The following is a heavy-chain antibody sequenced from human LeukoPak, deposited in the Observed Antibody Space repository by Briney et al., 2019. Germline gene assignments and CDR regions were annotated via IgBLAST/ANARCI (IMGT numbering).Heavy chain of an antibody. D-gene: IGHD1-26*01. CDR2: INHSGST. CDR1: GGSFSGYY. CDR3: ARDLGVGADDAFDI. Sequence: PSETLSLTCAVYGGSFSGYYWSWLRQPPGKGLEWIGEINHSGSTNYNPSIKSRVTISVDTSKNQFSLNLTSVTAADTAVYYCARDLGVGADDAFDIWGQGTMVTVSS. J-gene: IGHJ3*02. V-gene: IGHV4-34*01.